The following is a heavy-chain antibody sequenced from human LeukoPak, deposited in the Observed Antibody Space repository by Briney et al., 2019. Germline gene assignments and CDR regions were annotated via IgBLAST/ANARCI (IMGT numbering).Heavy chain of an antibody. CDR1: GASISSYY. CDR3: ARGLFGYCSSARCPEYFQH. J-gene: IGHJ1*01. Sequence: SETLSLTCTVSGASISSYYWSWIRQPPGKGLEWIGSIYYSGSTYYNPSLKSRVTISVDTSKNQFSLKLSSVTAADTAVYYCARGLFGYCSSARCPEYFQHWGQGTLVTVSS. V-gene: IGHV4-59*05. D-gene: IGHD2-2*03. CDR2: IYYSGST.